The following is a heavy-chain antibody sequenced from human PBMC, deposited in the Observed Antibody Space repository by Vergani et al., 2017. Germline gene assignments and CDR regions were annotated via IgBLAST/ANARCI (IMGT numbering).Heavy chain of an antibody. CDR3: ARGTFLHAFDN. Sequence: QVQLQESGPGLLKPSQTLSLPCSFAGDSISSGNYYWNSIRQPAGKGLEWMWRIYSSGSTSYNPSIKSRITMSLDTSKNQFSISLSSVTAADTAVYYFARGTFLHAFDNWGQGTVVTVSS. CDR1: GDSISSGNYY. CDR2: IYSSGST. V-gene: IGHV4-61*02. J-gene: IGHJ3*02. D-gene: IGHD1-26*01.